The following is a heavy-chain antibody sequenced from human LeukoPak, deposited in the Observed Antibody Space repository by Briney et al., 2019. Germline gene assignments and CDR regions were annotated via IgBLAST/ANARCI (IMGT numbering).Heavy chain of an antibody. V-gene: IGHV3-21*01. Sequence: GGSLRLSCAASGFTFSSYSMNWVRQAPGEGLEWVSSISSSISYIYYADSVKGRVTISRDNAKNSLYLQMNSLRAEDTAVYYCARDPEHYDFWSGYWRPEYYFDYWGQGTLVTVSS. J-gene: IGHJ4*02. CDR1: GFTFSSYS. CDR2: ISSSISYI. D-gene: IGHD3-3*01. CDR3: ARDPEHYDFWSGYWRPEYYFDY.